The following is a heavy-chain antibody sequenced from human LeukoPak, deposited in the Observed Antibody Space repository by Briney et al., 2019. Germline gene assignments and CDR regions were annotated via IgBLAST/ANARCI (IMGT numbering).Heavy chain of an antibody. CDR2: ISAYNGNT. J-gene: IGHJ6*02. Sequence: ASVKVSCKASGYTFTSYGISWARQAPGQGLEWMGWISAYNGNTNYAQKLQGRVTMTTDTSTSTAYMELRSLRSDDTAVYYCARKTTSHYYYYGMDVWGQGTTVTVSS. CDR3: ARKTTSHYYYYGMDV. D-gene: IGHD4-11*01. CDR1: GYTFTSYG. V-gene: IGHV1-18*01.